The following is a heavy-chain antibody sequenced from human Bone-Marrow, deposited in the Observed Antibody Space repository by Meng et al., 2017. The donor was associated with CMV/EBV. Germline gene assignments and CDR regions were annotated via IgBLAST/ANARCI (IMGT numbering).Heavy chain of an antibody. CDR3: ARDGGSTFFDY. V-gene: IGHV3-30-3*01. J-gene: IGHJ4*02. CDR2: ISYDGSNK. CDR1: GFTFSSYA. D-gene: IGHD3-16*01. Sequence: GGSLRLSCAASGFTFSSYAMHWVRQAPGKGLEWVAVISYDGSNKYYADSVKGRFTISRDNSKNTLYLQMNSLRAEDTAVYYCARDGGSTFFDYWGQGVLVTVSS.